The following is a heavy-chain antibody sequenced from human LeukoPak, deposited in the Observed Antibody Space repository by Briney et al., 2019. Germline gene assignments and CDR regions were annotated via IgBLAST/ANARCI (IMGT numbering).Heavy chain of an antibody. CDR2: IIPIFGTA. CDR3: ASQYSSSYYFDY. J-gene: IGHJ4*02. Sequence: ASVKVSCKASGGTFSSYAISWVRQAPGQGLEWMGGIIPIFGTANYAQMFQGRVTITADESTSTAYMELSSLRSEDTAVYYCASQYSSSYYFDYWGQGTLVTVSS. D-gene: IGHD6-13*01. V-gene: IGHV1-69*01. CDR1: GGTFSSYA.